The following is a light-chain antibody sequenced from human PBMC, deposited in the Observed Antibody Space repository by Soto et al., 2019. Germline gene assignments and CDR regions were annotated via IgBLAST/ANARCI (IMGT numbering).Light chain of an antibody. CDR1: SSDVGSYKF. V-gene: IGLV2-23*01. J-gene: IGLJ3*02. CDR3: CSYAGTNLWV. Sequence: QSALTQPASVSGSPGQSITISCTGTSSDVGSYKFVSWYQQHPGKAPPKLMIYEGSERPSGVSNRFSGSKSGNTAFLTISGLQAEDEADYYSCSYAGTNLWVFGGGTKVTVL. CDR2: EGS.